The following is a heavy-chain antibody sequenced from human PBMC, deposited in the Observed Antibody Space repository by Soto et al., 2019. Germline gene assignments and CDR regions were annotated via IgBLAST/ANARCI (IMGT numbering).Heavy chain of an antibody. Sequence: QVQLQESGPGLVKPSQTLSLTCTVSGGSISSGGYYWSWIRQHLGKGLEWIGYIYYSGSTYYNYYNPSLKSRVTISVDTSKNQFSLKLSSVTAADTAVYYCARTPLLWGQGTLVTVSS. V-gene: IGHV4-31*03. CDR1: GGSISSGGYY. D-gene: IGHD1-26*01. CDR2: IYYSGSTYYN. J-gene: IGHJ4*02. CDR3: ARTPLL.